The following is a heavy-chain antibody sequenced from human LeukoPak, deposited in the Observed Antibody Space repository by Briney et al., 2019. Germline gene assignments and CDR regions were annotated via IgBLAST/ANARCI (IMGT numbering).Heavy chain of an antibody. D-gene: IGHD3-16*01. CDR1: GGSISSSSYY. Sequence: PSETLSLTCTVSGGSISSSSYYWGWIRQPPGKGLEWIGSIYYSGSTYYNPSLKSRVTISVGTSKNQFSLKLSSVTAADTAVYYCARELGFEYGMDVWGQGTTVTVSS. CDR2: IYYSGST. J-gene: IGHJ6*02. CDR3: ARELGFEYGMDV. V-gene: IGHV4-39*07.